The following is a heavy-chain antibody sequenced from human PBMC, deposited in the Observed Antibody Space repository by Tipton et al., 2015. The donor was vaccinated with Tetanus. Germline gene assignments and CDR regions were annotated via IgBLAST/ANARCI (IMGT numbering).Heavy chain of an antibody. D-gene: IGHD4-17*01. J-gene: IGHJ4*02. Sequence: SLRLSCATSGFTFSNTDFFWVRQAPGKGLECVALIWSDGNTKYNVDSVKGRFTISRDSSTNTVYVQMDSLRAEDTAVYYCARGPYHYGDYYFDYWGRGTLVTVSS. CDR2: IWSDGNTK. CDR3: ARGPYHYGDYYFDY. V-gene: IGHV3-33*07. CDR1: GFTFSNTD.